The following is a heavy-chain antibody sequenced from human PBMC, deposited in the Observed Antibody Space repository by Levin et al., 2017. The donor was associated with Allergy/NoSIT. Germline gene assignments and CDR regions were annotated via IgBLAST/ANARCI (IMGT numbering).Heavy chain of an antibody. CDR1: GFTFDDYA. V-gene: IGHV3-9*01. CDR2: ISWNSGSI. Sequence: SLKISCAASGFTFDDYAMHWVRQAPGKGLEWVSGISWNSGSIGYADSVKGRFTISRDNAKNSLYLQMNSLRAEDTALYYCAKDIGGDNGDYWGQGTLVTVSS. J-gene: IGHJ4*02. CDR3: AKDIGGDNGDY. D-gene: IGHD4-17*01.